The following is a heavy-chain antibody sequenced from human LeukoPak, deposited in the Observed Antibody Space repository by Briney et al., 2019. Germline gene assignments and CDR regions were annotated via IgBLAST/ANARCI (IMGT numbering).Heavy chain of an antibody. V-gene: IGHV4-39*01. CDR2: IYYSGST. CDR1: GGSISSSNYY. Sequence: SETLSLTCSVSGGSISSSNYYWGWIRQPPGRGLEWIGSIYYSGSTYYNPSLKSRATISVDTSKNQFSLKLSSVTAADTAVYYCARHRYYYRSGSYYGAPYYMDVWGKGTTVTISS. D-gene: IGHD3-10*01. J-gene: IGHJ6*03. CDR3: ARHRYYYRSGSYYGAPYYMDV.